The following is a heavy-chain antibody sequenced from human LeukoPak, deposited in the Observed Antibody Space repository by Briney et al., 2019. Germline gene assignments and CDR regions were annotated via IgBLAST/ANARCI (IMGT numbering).Heavy chain of an antibody. CDR3: ARSLGSGSYWGPYYYYYMDV. D-gene: IGHD3-10*01. V-gene: IGHV1-69*13. CDR1: GGTFSSYA. J-gene: IGHJ6*03. Sequence: SVKVSCKASGGTFSSYAISWVRQAPGQGLEWMGGIIPIFGTANYAQKFQGRVTITADESTSTAYMELSSLRSEDTAVYYCARSLGSGSYWGPYYYYYMDVWGKGTTVTISS. CDR2: IIPIFGTA.